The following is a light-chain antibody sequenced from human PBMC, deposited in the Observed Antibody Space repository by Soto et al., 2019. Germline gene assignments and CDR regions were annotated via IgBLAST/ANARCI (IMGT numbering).Light chain of an antibody. V-gene: IGKV3-20*01. J-gene: IGKJ2*01. CDR3: QQYGTSPYT. Sequence: EIVLTQSPGTLSLSPGERATLSCRASQSVSSSYLAWYQQKPGQAPRLLIYGASSRATGIPDRFSVSGSGTDFTLTISRLGPEDIAVYYCQQYGTSPYTFGQGTKLEIK. CDR1: QSVSSSY. CDR2: GAS.